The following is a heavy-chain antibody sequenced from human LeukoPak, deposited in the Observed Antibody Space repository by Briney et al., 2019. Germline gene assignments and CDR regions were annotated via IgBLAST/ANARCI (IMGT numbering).Heavy chain of an antibody. CDR2: IYYTGST. V-gene: IGHV4-59*08. J-gene: IGHJ5*02. D-gene: IGHD4-17*01. CDR1: GGPISTYQ. CDR3: ARRTTVTPNWFDP. Sequence: SETLSLTCTVSGGPISTYQWSWIRQPPGKGLEWIGYIYYTGSTNYNPSLRSRVTISLDTSKNQFSLRVDSVTAADTAVYYCARRTTVTPNWFDPWGQGTLVTVSS.